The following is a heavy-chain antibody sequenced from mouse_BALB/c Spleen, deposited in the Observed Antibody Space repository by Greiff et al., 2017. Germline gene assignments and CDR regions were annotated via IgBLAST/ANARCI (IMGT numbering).Heavy chain of an antibody. CDR2: ISYSGST. V-gene: IGHV3-2*02. CDR1: GYSITSDYA. J-gene: IGHJ1*01. CDR3: ARGYGNYVEWYFDV. D-gene: IGHD2-10*02. Sequence: VQLKESGPGLVKPSQSLSLTCTVTGYSITSDYAWNWIRQFPGNKLEWMGYISYSGSTSYNPSLKSRISITRDTSKNQFFLQLNSVTTEDTATYYCARGYGNYVEWYFDVWGAGTTVTVSS.